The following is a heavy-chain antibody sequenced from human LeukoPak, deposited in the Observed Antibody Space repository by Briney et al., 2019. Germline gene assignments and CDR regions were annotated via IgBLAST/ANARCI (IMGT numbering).Heavy chain of an antibody. CDR2: IYYSGST. D-gene: IGHD3-9*01. V-gene: IGHV4-59*08. CDR3: ARSPQYYDILTGYSFDY. J-gene: IGHJ4*02. Sequence: PSETLSLACTVSGGSISSYYWSWIRQPPGKGLEWIEYIYYSGSTNYNPSLKSRVTVSVDTSKNQFSLKLSSVTAADTAVYYCARSPQYYDILTGYSFDYWGQGTLVTVSS. CDR1: GGSISSYY.